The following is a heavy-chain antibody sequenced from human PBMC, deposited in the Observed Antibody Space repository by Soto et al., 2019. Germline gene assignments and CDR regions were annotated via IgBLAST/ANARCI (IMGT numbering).Heavy chain of an antibody. CDR3: ARGRRVVVPAAMHFDY. Sequence: QVQLQQWGAGLLKPSETLSLTCAVYGGSFSGYYWSWMRQPPGKGLEWIGEINHSGSTNYNPSLKSRVTRSVDTSKNQFSLTLSSVTAADTAVYYCARGRRVVVPAAMHFDYWGQGTLVTVSS. D-gene: IGHD2-2*01. CDR2: INHSGST. J-gene: IGHJ4*02. CDR1: GGSFSGYY. V-gene: IGHV4-34*01.